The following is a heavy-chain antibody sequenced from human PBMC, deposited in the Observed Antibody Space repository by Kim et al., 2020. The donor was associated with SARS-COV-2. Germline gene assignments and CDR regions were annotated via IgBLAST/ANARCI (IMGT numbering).Heavy chain of an antibody. J-gene: IGHJ4*02. CDR2: IDYSGNT. Sequence: IDYSGNTNHNPSRKSRVTISRDTSKNQCSLKLSSVTAADTAVYCCARGFDYWGQGPLVTVYS. V-gene: IGHV4-59*09. CDR3: ARGFDY.